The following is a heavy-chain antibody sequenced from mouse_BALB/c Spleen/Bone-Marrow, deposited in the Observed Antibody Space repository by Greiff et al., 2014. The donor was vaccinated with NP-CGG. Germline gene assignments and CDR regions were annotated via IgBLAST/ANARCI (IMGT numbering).Heavy chain of an antibody. CDR3: AREGYGRSYGFAY. CDR2: INPYNGGS. J-gene: IGHJ3*01. Sequence: KPGASMKISCKASGYSFAGYTMNWVKQSHGKNLEWIGLINPYNGGSSYNQKFKSKATLTVDKSSSTAFMEXLSLPSEDSAVYYCAREGYGRSYGFAYWGQGTLVTVSA. CDR1: GYSFAGYT. V-gene: IGHV1-26*01. D-gene: IGHD1-1*01.